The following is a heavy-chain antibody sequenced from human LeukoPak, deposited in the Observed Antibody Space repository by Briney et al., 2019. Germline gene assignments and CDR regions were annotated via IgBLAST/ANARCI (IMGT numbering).Heavy chain of an antibody. CDR1: GFTFSSYG. D-gene: IGHD3-10*01. J-gene: IGHJ4*02. CDR3: ANSFNYGSGVFDY. CDR2: IRYDGSNK. V-gene: IGHV3-30*02. Sequence: GGSLRLSCAASGFTFSSYGMHWVRQAPGKGLEWVAFIRYDGSNKYYADSVKGRFTISRDNSKNTLYLQMNSLRAEDTAVYYCANSFNYGSGVFDYWGQGTLVTVSS.